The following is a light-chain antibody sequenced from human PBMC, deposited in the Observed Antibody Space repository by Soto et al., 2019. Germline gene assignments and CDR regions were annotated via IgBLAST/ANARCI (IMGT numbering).Light chain of an antibody. CDR2: EVN. CDR3: TSYAGSTNV. CDR1: SSDVGGYNY. Sequence: QSALTQPRSASGSPGQSVAISCTGTSSDVGGYNYVSWYQQHTGKAAKLMIYEVNKRPSGVPDRFSGSKSGNPASLTVSGRQAEYEADYNCTSYAGSTNVFGTGTKVTVL. J-gene: IGLJ1*01. V-gene: IGLV2-8*01.